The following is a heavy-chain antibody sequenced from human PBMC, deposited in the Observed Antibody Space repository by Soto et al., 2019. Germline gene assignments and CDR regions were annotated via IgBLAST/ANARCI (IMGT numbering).Heavy chain of an antibody. Sequence: ASVKGYCKASGYALTSYYIRWVRQAPGQGLEWMGIINPSGGSTIYAQKFQGRVTMTSDTSTSTVYMEVSSLRSEDTALYYCAHGYSYGYYFDYWGQGTQVTVSS. D-gene: IGHD5-18*01. CDR1: GYALTSYY. J-gene: IGHJ4*02. CDR2: INPSGGST. CDR3: AHGYSYGYYFDY. V-gene: IGHV1-46*03.